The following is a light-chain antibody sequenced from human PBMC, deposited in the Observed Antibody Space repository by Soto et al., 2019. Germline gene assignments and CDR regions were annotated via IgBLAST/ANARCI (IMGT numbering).Light chain of an antibody. CDR1: QSVSSNY. J-gene: IGKJ5*01. Sequence: EIVLTQSPGTLSLSPGERATLSCRASQSVSSNYLAWYQQKPGQAPRLLIYGASNRATGIPDRFSGSASGTDFTLTISRLEPEDFAVYYCQQYGSSPPLTFGQGTRLEIK. CDR2: GAS. V-gene: IGKV3-20*01. CDR3: QQYGSSPPLT.